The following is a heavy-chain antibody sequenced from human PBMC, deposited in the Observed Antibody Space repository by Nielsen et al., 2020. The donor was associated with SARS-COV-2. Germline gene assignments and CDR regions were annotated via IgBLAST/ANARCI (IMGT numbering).Heavy chain of an antibody. CDR1: GFTFSSYW. J-gene: IGHJ6*02. CDR2: IKQDGSEK. CDR3: AKDRSGASSWFGGYYYYGMDV. Sequence: GESLKISCAASGFTFSSYWMSWVRQAPGKGLEWVANIKQDGSEKYYVDSVKGRFTISRDNAKNSLYLQMNSLRAEDTAVYYCAKDRSGASSWFGGYYYYGMDVWGQGTTVTVSS. V-gene: IGHV3-7*03. D-gene: IGHD6-13*01.